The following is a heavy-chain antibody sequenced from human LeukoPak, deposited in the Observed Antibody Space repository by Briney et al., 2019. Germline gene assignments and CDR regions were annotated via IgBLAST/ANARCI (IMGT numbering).Heavy chain of an antibody. V-gene: IGHV3-23*01. D-gene: IGHD3-16*01. CDR2: ISGSGGST. CDR1: GFTFSSYG. J-gene: IGHJ4*02. CDR3: AKDAGDAFDY. Sequence: GGSLRLSCAASGFTFSSYGMSWVRQAPGKGLEWVSAISGSGGSTYYRDSVKGRFTISRDNAKNSLFLQMNSLRAEDTAVYYCAKDAGDAFDYWGQGTLVTVSS.